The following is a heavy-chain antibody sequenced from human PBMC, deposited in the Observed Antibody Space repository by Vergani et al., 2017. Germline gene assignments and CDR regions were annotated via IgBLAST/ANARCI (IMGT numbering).Heavy chain of an antibody. CDR2: ISYDGSNK. CDR1: GFTFSSYA. V-gene: IGHV3-30*04. CDR3: AKDKPHDTDKSDY. J-gene: IGHJ4*02. Sequence: QVQLVESGGGVVQPGRSLRLSCAASGFTFSSYAMHWVRQAPGKGLEWVAVISYDGSNKYYADSVKGRFTISRDNSKNTLYLQMNSLRAEDTAVYYCAKDKPHDTDKSDYWGQGTLVTVSS. D-gene: IGHD3-9*01.